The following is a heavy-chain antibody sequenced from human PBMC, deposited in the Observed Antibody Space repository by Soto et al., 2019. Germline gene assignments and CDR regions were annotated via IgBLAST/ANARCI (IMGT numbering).Heavy chain of an antibody. J-gene: IGHJ4*02. CDR1: GYTFTSYG. CDR3: ARDDFYCSSINCLYYFDY. V-gene: IGHV1-18*04. CDR2: ISAYNGNT. D-gene: IGHD2-2*01. Sequence: GASVKVSCKASGYTFTSYGISWVRQAPGQGLEWMGWISAYNGNTNYAQKLQGRVTMTTDTSTSTAYMELRSLRSDDTAVYYCARDDFYCSSINCLYYFDYWGQGTPVTVSS.